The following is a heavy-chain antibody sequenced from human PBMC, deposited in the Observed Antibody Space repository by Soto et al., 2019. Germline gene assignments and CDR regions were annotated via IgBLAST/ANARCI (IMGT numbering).Heavy chain of an antibody. Sequence: QITLKESGPALVKPTQTLTLTCTFSGFSLRTTGMGVAWIRQPPGKALEWLALIYWDDDKHFSPSLKSRLTSTKDTSNNQVVFNMINMDPVDTATYFCERRLVRGRYYFDYWGQGTLVTVSP. CDR1: GFSLRTTGMG. V-gene: IGHV2-5*02. CDR2: IYWDDDK. CDR3: ERRLVRGRYYFDY. J-gene: IGHJ4*02. D-gene: IGHD3-10*01.